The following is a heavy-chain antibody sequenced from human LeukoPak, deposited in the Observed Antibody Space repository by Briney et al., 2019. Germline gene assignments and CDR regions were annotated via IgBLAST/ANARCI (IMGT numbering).Heavy chain of an antibody. CDR1: GGSITSYY. J-gene: IGHJ6*03. Sequence: SETLSLTCTVSGGSITSYYWSWIRQPPGKGLEWIGYIYYSGSTNYNPSLKSRVTISVDTSKNQFSLKLSSVTAADTAVYYCARGTTMNILDYYYYYYMDVWGKGTTVTVSS. D-gene: IGHD3-22*01. V-gene: IGHV4-59*01. CDR2: IYYSGST. CDR3: ARGTTMNILDYYYYYYMDV.